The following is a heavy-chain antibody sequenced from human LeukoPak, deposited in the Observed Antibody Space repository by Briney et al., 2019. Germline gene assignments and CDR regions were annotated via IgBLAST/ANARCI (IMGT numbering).Heavy chain of an antibody. CDR3: ARSMYGEGRRIIDFDY. CDR1: GFTFSDHY. J-gene: IGHJ4*02. Sequence: QPGGSLRLSCAASGFTFSDHYIDWVRQAPGKGLEWVARTRNKVNSYTTAYAASVTGRFTVSRDDSSNSVYLQMNSLKIEDTAVYYCARSMYGEGRRIIDFDYWGQGSLLTVSS. V-gene: IGHV3-72*01. D-gene: IGHD4/OR15-4a*01. CDR2: TRNKVNSYTT.